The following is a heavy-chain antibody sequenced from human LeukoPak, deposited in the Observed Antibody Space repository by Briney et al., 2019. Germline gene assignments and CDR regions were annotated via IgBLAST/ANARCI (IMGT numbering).Heavy chain of an antibody. CDR1: GFTFSSYA. D-gene: IGHD4-17*01. CDR2: ISGSGGGT. V-gene: IGHV3-23*01. J-gene: IGHJ4*02. CDR3: AKXLLXGXXXXFFDY. Sequence: AGGSLRLSCAASGFTFSSYAMSWVRQAPGKGLEWVSAISGSGGGTYYADSVKGRFTISRVNSKNTLYLQMNSLRAEDTAVYYCAKXLLXGXXXXFFDYWGQGXLVTVS.